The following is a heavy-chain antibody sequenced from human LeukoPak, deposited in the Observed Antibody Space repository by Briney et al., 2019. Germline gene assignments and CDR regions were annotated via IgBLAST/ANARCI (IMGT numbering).Heavy chain of an antibody. V-gene: IGHV3-23*01. D-gene: IGHD3-16*01. CDR3: AKDQPWGAPQWFDP. CDR2: ISGSGGST. CDR1: GFTFSSYA. J-gene: IGHJ5*02. Sequence: GGSLRLSCAASGFTFSSYAMSRVRQAPGKGLEWVSAISGSGGSTYYTHSVNGRFTISTDNSKNTLYLQMNSLRAEATAVYYCAKDQPWGAPQWFDPWGQGTLVTVSS.